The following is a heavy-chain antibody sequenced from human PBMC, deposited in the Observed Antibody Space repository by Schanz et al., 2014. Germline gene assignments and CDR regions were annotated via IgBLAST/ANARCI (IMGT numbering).Heavy chain of an antibody. D-gene: IGHD2-8*01. CDR2: ISGSGSTT. J-gene: IGHJ6*02. CDR3: TKDTIGYQKPIDV. CDR1: GFTFGNYA. V-gene: IGHV3-23*04. Sequence: DVQLVDSGGDLVQPGGSLSLSCAASGFTFGNYAMNWVRQAPGKGLEWVTTISGSGSTTYYAHSVKGRFTISRDKSRNTLSLQMNSLRAEDTAVDYCTKDTIGYQKPIDVWGQGTTVTVSS.